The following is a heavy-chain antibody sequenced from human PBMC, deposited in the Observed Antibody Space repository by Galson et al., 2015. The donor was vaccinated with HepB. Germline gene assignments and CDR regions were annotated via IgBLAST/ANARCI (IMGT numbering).Heavy chain of an antibody. Sequence: SVKVSCKASGYSFTIYGISWVRQAPGQGFEWMGWISAYNGNTNYAQNFQGRVTMTTDTSTNTAYMELTNLRPDDTAVYYCARDWMAARPGWFDPWGQGTLVTVSS. CDR2: ISAYNGNT. J-gene: IGHJ5*02. CDR1: GYSFTIYG. D-gene: IGHD6-6*01. V-gene: IGHV1-18*01. CDR3: ARDWMAARPGWFDP.